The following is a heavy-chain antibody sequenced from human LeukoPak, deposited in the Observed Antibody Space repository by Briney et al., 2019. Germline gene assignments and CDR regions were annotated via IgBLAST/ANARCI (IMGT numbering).Heavy chain of an antibody. CDR1: GGSISSGGYY. Sequence: SETLSLTCTVSGGSISSGGYYWSWIRQPPGKGLEWIGYIYHSGSTYYNPSLKSRVTISVDRSKNQFSLKLSSVTAADTAVYYCARRIPLRNTIFGVVSPMFNTTRGWFDPWGQGTLVTVSS. D-gene: IGHD3-3*01. CDR2: IYHSGST. J-gene: IGHJ5*02. CDR3: ARRIPLRNTIFGVVSPMFNTTRGWFDP. V-gene: IGHV4-30-2*01.